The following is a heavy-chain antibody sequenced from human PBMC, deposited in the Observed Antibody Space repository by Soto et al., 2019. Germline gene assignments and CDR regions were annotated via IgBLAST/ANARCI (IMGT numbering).Heavy chain of an antibody. CDR2: TNSDGRSS. D-gene: IGHD2-2*01. Sequence: PGGSLRLSCGASGFTFSSYWMHWVRQAPGKGLVWVSVTNSDGRSSNYADSVKGRFAISRDDAKNTLYLQMNSLRAEDTAVYYCARDSYCSTTNCYLDYWGQGTLVTVSS. J-gene: IGHJ4*02. CDR1: GFTFSSYW. CDR3: ARDSYCSTTNCYLDY. V-gene: IGHV3-74*01.